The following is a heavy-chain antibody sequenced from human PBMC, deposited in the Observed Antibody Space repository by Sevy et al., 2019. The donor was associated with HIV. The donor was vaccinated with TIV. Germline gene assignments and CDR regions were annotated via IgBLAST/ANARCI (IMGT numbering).Heavy chain of an antibody. CDR1: GFTFSSYG. D-gene: IGHD3-3*01. Sequence: GGSLRLSCAASGFTFSSYGMHWVRQAPGKGLEWVSYISSSSSTIYYADSVKGRFTISRDNAKNSLYLQMNSLRAEDTAVYYCARDQGITIFGRGMDVWGQGTTVTVSS. CDR3: ARDQGITIFGRGMDV. CDR2: ISSSSSTI. V-gene: IGHV3-48*01. J-gene: IGHJ6*02.